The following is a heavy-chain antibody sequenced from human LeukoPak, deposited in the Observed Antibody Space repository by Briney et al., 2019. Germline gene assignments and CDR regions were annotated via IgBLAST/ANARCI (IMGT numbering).Heavy chain of an antibody. J-gene: IGHJ6*03. CDR1: GGTFSSYA. CDR3: ARGVRAMVLPYYMAV. Sequence: ASVKVSCKASGGTFSSYAISWVRQAPGQGLEWMGGIIPIFGTANYAQKFQGRVTITTDESTSTAYMELSSLRSEDTAVYYCARGVRAMVLPYYMAVWGKGTTVTVSS. D-gene: IGHD4/OR15-4a*01. CDR2: IIPIFGTA. V-gene: IGHV1-69*05.